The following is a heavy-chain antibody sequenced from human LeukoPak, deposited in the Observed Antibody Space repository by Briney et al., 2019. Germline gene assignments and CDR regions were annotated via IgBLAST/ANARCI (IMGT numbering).Heavy chain of an antibody. J-gene: IGHJ5*02. CDR2: ISAYNGNI. CDR1: GYTLTSYA. CDR3: ARVQRTVTTIDP. D-gene: IGHD4-17*01. V-gene: IGHV1-18*01. Sequence: ASEKVSCKASGYTLTSYAMNWVRQAPGQGLEWMGWISAYNGNINYAQKFQGRVTMTTDTSTSTAYMELRSLRSDDTAVYYCARVQRTVTTIDPWGQGTLVTVSS.